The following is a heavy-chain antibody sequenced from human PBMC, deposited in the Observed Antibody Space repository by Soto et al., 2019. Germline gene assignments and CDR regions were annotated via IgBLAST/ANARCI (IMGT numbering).Heavy chain of an antibody. J-gene: IGHJ4*02. Sequence: QLQLQESGPGLVKPSETLSLTCTVSGGSISSSGYYWGWIRQPPGKGLEWIGNIYYSGSTNYNPSRKSRATMSVDTSKNQFSLKVSSVTAADTAVYYCARRSYYGSVSIFDYWGQGTLVTVSS. CDR3: ARRSYYGSVSIFDY. V-gene: IGHV4-39*01. CDR2: IYYSGST. D-gene: IGHD3-10*01. CDR1: GGSISSSGYY.